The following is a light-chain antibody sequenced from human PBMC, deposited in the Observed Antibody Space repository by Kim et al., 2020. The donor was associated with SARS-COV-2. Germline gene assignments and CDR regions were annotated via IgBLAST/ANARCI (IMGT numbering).Light chain of an antibody. J-gene: IGKJ4*01. Sequence: ASIGDRVIITCRASQGINSYLAWYQHKPGKAPKLLIYAASALQSGVPSRFSGSGSGTDFTLTISSLQPEDFATYYCQQLNSYPVTFGGGTKVDIK. CDR3: QQLNSYPVT. CDR2: AAS. CDR1: QGINSY. V-gene: IGKV1-9*01.